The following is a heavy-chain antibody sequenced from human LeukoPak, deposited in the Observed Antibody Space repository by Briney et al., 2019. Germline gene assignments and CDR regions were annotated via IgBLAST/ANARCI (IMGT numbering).Heavy chain of an antibody. CDR3: ARDGDYYDSRGDAFDI. CDR2: ISSSSSYI. Sequence: PGGSLRLSCAASGFTFSSYSMNRVRQAPGKGLEWGSSISSSSSYIYYADSVKGRFTISRDNAKNSLYLQMNSLRAEDTAVYYCARDGDYYDSRGDAFDIWGQGAMVTVAS. D-gene: IGHD3-22*01. CDR1: GFTFSSYS. J-gene: IGHJ3*02. V-gene: IGHV3-21*01.